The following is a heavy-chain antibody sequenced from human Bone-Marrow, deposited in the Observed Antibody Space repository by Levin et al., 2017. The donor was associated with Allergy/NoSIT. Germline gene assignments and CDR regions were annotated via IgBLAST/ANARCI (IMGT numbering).Heavy chain of an antibody. CDR1: GGSLNNYY. D-gene: IGHD5-12*01. CDR3: ARDLRGGAYAFDY. CDR2: IFYTGRT. J-gene: IGHJ4*02. Sequence: SCTVSGGSLNNYYLTWIRQPPGKGLEYIGYIFYTGRTDYSPSLKGRVTISLDTSKTQVSLKLSSVTAADTAVYYCARDLRGGAYAFDYWGQGILVTVSS. V-gene: IGHV4-59*01.